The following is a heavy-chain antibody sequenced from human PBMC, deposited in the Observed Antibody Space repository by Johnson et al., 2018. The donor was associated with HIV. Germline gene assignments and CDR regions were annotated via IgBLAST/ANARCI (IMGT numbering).Heavy chain of an antibody. CDR3: ASEYSYGSHDAFDI. D-gene: IGHD5-18*01. J-gene: IGHJ3*02. Sequence: QVQLVESGGGVVQPGRSLRLSCAASGFTFSSYAMHWVRQAPGKGLVWVAVISYDGSNKYYADSVKGRFTISRDNSKNTLYLQMNSLRAEDTAVYYCASEYSYGSHDAFDIWGQGTMVTVSS. CDR2: ISYDGSNK. CDR1: GFTFSSYA. V-gene: IGHV3-30-3*01.